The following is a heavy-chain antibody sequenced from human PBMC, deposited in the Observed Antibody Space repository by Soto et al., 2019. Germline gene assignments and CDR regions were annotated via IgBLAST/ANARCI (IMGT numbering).Heavy chain of an antibody. CDR3: ARAPIVVVPAAQLYYYGMDV. D-gene: IGHD2-2*01. CDR1: GGTFSSYA. J-gene: IGHJ6*02. V-gene: IGHV1-69*13. Sequence: ASVKVSCKASGGTFSSYAISWVRQAPGQGLEWMGGIIPIFGTANYAQKFQGRVTITADESTSTAYMELSSLRSEDTAVYYCARAPIVVVPAAQLYYYGMDVWGRGTTVTVSS. CDR2: IIPIFGTA.